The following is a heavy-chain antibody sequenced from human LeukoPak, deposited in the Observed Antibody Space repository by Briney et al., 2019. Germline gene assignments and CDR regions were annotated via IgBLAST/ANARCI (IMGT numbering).Heavy chain of an antibody. V-gene: IGHV4-30-2*01. CDR3: ARATDGGSQLFDY. D-gene: IGHD3-16*01. Sequence: SQTLSLTCAVSGGSISSGGYSWSWIRQPPGKGLEWIGYIYHSGSTYYNPSLKSRVTISVDRSKNQFSLKLSSVTAADTAVYYCARATDGGSQLFDYWGQGTLVTVSS. J-gene: IGHJ4*02. CDR1: GGSISSGGYS. CDR2: IYHSGST.